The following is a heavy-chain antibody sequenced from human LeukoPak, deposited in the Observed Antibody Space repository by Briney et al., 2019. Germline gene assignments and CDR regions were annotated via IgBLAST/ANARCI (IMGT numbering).Heavy chain of an antibody. Sequence: GESLKISCKGSGYSFTSYWIGWVRQMPGKGLEWMGIIYPGDSDTRYSPSFQGKVTISAHKSISTAYLQWSSLKASENAMYYCASREMVGDFDIWGKGTMVTVSS. D-gene: IGHD5-24*01. V-gene: IGHV5-51*01. CDR1: GYSFTSYW. J-gene: IGHJ3*02. CDR3: ASREMVGDFDI. CDR2: IYPGDSDT.